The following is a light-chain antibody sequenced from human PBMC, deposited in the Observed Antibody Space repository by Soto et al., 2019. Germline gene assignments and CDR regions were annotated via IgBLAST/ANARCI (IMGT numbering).Light chain of an antibody. V-gene: IGKV1-39*01. CDR1: QGIRSE. J-gene: IGKJ3*01. CDR3: QQSYTSPPGFS. CDR2: ATS. Sequence: DIQMNQSPSSLSASVGDIVTITCRASQGIRSELGWYQQKPGEAPKILIYATSHLQGGVPPRFSGTGSGTEFTLTISSVQPEDFATYYCQQSYTSPPGFSFGPGTKVDIK.